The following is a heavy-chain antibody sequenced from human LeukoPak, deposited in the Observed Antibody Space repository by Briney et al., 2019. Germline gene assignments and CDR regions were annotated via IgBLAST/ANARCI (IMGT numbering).Heavy chain of an antibody. V-gene: IGHV3-53*01. CDR3: ARANVVAAGTFDY. J-gene: IGHJ4*02. Sequence: GGSLRLSCAASGFTVSSNYMSWVRQAPGKGLEWVSVIYIGGSTYYADSVKGRFTISRDNSKNTLYLQLNSLRADDTAVYYCARANVVAAGTFDYWGQGTLVTVSS. D-gene: IGHD6-13*01. CDR2: IYIGGST. CDR1: GFTVSSNY.